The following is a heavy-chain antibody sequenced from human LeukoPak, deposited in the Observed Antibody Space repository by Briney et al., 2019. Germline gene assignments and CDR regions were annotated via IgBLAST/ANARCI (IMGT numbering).Heavy chain of an antibody. CDR3: ASYGSGSKIGIHYFDY. V-gene: IGHV1-18*01. CDR2: ISAYNGNT. D-gene: IGHD3-10*01. J-gene: IGHJ4*02. Sequence: ASVKVSCKASGYTITSYGISWVRQAPGQGLEWMGWISAYNGNTNYAQKLQGRVTMTTDTSTSTAYMELRSLRSDDTAVYYCASYGSGSKIGIHYFDYWGQGTLVTVSS. CDR1: GYTITSYG.